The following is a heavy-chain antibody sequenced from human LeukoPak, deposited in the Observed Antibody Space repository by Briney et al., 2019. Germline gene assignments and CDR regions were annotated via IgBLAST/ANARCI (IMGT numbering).Heavy chain of an antibody. CDR1: GGSISSYY. Sequence: SETLSLTCTVSGGSISSYYWSCIRQPPGKGLEWIGYIYYSGSTNYNPSLKRRVSISVDPSQNQLSLKLSSVTDEDPDVYSCARHITGTTSWFDPWGQETLSPSPQ. D-gene: IGHD1-7*01. CDR2: IYYSGST. CDR3: ARHITGTTSWFDP. V-gene: IGHV4-59*08. J-gene: IGHJ5*02.